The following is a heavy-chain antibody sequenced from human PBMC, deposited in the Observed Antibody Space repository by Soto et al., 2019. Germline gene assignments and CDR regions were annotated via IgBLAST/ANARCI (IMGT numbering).Heavy chain of an antibody. Sequence: SETLSLTCTVSGGSVSSGSYYWSWIRQPPGKGLEWIGYIYYSGSTNYNPSLKSRVTISVDTSKNQFSLKLSSVTAADTAVYYCARVGAAGWFGELLAPNFDYWGQGTLVTVSS. CDR1: GGSVSSGSYY. J-gene: IGHJ4*02. D-gene: IGHD3-10*01. CDR2: IYYSGST. CDR3: ARVGAAGWFGELLAPNFDY. V-gene: IGHV4-61*01.